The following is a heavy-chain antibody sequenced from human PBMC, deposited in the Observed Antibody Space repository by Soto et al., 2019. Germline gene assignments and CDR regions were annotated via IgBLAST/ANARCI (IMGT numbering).Heavy chain of an antibody. CDR1: GFTFVTTD. CDR3: VKNSGWFNT. CDR2: IDGSGGIT. V-gene: IGHV3-23*01. Sequence: QLLQSGGGLVQPGGSLTLSCAASGFTFVTTDMSWVRQAPGEGLEWVSTIDGSGGITYYADSVKGRFTISRDNSRNTVYLQMNSLRGDDTALYYCVKNSGWFNTWCQGALVTVSS. J-gene: IGHJ5*02. D-gene: IGHD3-10*01.